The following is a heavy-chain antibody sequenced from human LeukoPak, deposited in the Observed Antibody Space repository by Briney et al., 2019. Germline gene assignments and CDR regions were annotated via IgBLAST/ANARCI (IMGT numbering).Heavy chain of an antibody. CDR1: GFTFSSYG. D-gene: IGHD1-14*01. CDR3: AKGFRTLYFDY. CDR2: IWYDGSNK. J-gene: IGHJ4*02. Sequence: PGGSLRLSCAASGFTFSSYGVHWVRQAPGKGLEWVAVIWYDGSNKYYADSVKGRFTISRDNPKNTLYLQMNSLRAEDTAVYYCAKGFRTLYFDYWGQGTLVTVSS. V-gene: IGHV3-33*06.